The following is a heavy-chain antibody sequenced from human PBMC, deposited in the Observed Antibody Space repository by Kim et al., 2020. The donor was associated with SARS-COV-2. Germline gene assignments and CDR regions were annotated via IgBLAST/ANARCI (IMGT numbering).Heavy chain of an antibody. CDR2: IFYSGST. CDR3: AKEGVWEPPWYFDL. V-gene: IGHV4-39*02. D-gene: IGHD1-26*01. Sequence: SETLSLTCTVSGDSISSSSYYWGWIRQPPGKGLEWIGSIFYSGSTYYNSSLKSRVTISVDTSKNQFSLRLNSVTAADTAVYYCAKEGVWEPPWYFDLWGRGTLVTVSS. J-gene: IGHJ2*01. CDR1: GDSISSSSYY.